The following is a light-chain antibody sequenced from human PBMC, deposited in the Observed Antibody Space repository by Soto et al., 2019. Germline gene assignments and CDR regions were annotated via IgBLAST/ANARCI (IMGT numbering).Light chain of an antibody. CDR1: ISNIGSNT. J-gene: IGLJ3*02. Sequence: QAVVTQPPSASVTPGQRVTISCSGGISNIGSNTINWYQQLPGTAPKLLIYSNDQRPSGVPDRFSGSKSGTSASLVISGLQSEDEADYYCAGWDDSLSGCVFGGGTQLTVL. CDR3: AGWDDSLSGCV. CDR2: SND. V-gene: IGLV1-44*01.